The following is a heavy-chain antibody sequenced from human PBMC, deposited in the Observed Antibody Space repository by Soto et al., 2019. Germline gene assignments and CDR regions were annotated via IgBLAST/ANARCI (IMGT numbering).Heavy chain of an antibody. D-gene: IGHD3-9*01. CDR1: GGTFSSYS. V-gene: IGHV1-69*13. CDR3: ARGGLTANWFGP. Sequence: SVKVSCKASGGTFSSYSISWVRQAPGQGLEWMGGIIPIFGTANYAQKFQGRVTITADESTSTAYMELSSLRSEDTAVYYCARGGLTANWFGPWGQGTLVTVSS. J-gene: IGHJ5*02. CDR2: IIPIFGTA.